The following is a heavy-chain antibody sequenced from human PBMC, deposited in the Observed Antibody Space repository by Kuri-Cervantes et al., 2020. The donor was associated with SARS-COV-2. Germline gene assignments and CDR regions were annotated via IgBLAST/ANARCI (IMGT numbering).Heavy chain of an antibody. CDR2: IIDEGADT. V-gene: IGHV3-23*01. D-gene: IGHD3-10*02. CDR1: GFTFSSFA. CDR3: VKCSAASHPCYLDY. J-gene: IGHJ4*03. Sequence: GGSLRLSCAGSGFTFSSFAMAWVRQAPGKGLEWISDIIDEGADTCFADSVKGRFTISRDNSKYSLTLQMSSLRAEDTAIYYCVKCSAASHPCYLDYWGQGTLVTVSS.